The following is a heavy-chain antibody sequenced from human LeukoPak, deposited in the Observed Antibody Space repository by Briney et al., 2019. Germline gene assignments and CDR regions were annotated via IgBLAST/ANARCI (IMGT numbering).Heavy chain of an antibody. V-gene: IGHV1-18*01. Sequence: GASVKVSCKASGYTFTSYGISWVRQAPGQGLEWMGWISAYNGNTNYAQKLQGRVTMTTDTSTSTAYMELRSLRSDDTAVYYCARLGNYDFWSGFSYYGMDVWGQGTTVTVSS. D-gene: IGHD3-3*01. CDR1: GYTFTSYG. J-gene: IGHJ6*02. CDR2: ISAYNGNT. CDR3: ARLGNYDFWSGFSYYGMDV.